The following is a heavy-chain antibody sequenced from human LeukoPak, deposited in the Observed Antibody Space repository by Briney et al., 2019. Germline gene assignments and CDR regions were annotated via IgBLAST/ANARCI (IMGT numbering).Heavy chain of an antibody. J-gene: IGHJ4*02. V-gene: IGHV4-31*03. CDR2: IYYSGST. D-gene: IGHD3-22*01. CDR1: GGSISSGGYY. Sequence: PSQTLSLTCTVSGGSISSGGYYWSWIRQHPGKGREWIGYIYYSGSTYYNPSLKSRVTISVDTSKNQFSLKLSSVTAADTAVYYCARGDSSGYYCPGDYWGQGTLVTVSS. CDR3: ARGDSSGYYCPGDY.